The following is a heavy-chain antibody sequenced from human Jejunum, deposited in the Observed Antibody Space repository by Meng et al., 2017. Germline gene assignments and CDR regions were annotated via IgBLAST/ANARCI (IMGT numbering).Heavy chain of an antibody. J-gene: IGHJ5*02. CDR3: AKVGGWGGWPHVS. CDR2: ISYSGTT. CDR1: GVSMDNYF. Sequence: SETLSLTCTVSGVSMDNYFWSWIRQPPGKGLEWIGYISYSGTTNYSPSLKSRVTISRDTSKTQFSLKLNFVTPADTAVYYRAKVGGWGGWPHVSWGQGALVTVSS. V-gene: IGHV4-59*01. D-gene: IGHD5-24*01.